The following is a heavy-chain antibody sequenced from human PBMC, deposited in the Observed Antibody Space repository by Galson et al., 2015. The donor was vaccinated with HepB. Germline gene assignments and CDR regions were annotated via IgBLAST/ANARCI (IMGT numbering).Heavy chain of an antibody. CDR2: IDPSDSYT. CDR1: GYSFTSYW. J-gene: IGHJ4*02. V-gene: IGHV5-10-1*01. CDR3: ARQSYDFWSGHLPDY. D-gene: IGHD3-3*01. Sequence: QSGAEVKKPGESLKISCKGSGYSFTSYWISWVRQMPGKGLEWMGRIDPSDSYTNYSPSFQGHVTISADKSISTAYLQWSSLKASDTAMYYCARQSYDFWSGHLPDYWGQGTLVTVSS.